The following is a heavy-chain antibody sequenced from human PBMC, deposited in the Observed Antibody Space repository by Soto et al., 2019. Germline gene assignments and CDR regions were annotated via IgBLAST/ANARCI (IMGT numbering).Heavy chain of an antibody. CDR2: ISSSSSTI. CDR1: GFTFSSYS. J-gene: IGHJ4*02. D-gene: IGHD4-17*01. Sequence: GGSLRLSCAASGFTFSSYSMNWVRQAPGKGLEWVSYISSSSSTIYYADSVEGRFTISRDNAKNSLYLQMNSLRAEDTAVYYCARDLNYGRFDYWGQGTQVTVSS. V-gene: IGHV3-48*01. CDR3: ARDLNYGRFDY.